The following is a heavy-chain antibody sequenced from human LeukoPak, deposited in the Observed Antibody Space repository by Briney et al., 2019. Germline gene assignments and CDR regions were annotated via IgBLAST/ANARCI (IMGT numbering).Heavy chain of an antibody. D-gene: IGHD6-19*01. CDR1: QFSFSRYA. Sequence: PGRSLRLSCEASQFSFSRYAMHWVRQAPGKGLEWVAIIWRDGSNQHYADSAKGRFIISRDNSKNTLYLQMNSLRAEDTAVYYCARDIAVAGRDYWGQGTLVTVSS. CDR2: IWRDGSNQ. J-gene: IGHJ4*02. CDR3: ARDIAVAGRDY. V-gene: IGHV3-33*01.